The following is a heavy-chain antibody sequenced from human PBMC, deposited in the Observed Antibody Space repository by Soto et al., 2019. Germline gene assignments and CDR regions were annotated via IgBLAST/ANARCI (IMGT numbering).Heavy chain of an antibody. CDR1: GDSITSRYY. V-gene: IGHV4-39*01. CDR3: ARLESSAAAIWLVY. D-gene: IGHD6-19*01. CDR2: IYYTGST. Sequence: SETLSLTCTVSGDSITSRYYWGWIRQPPGGGLEWIGTIYYTGSTYFNPSLKSRVSIYADTSKNQFSLNLSSVTAADTAVYYCARLESSAAAIWLVYWGQGTLVTVSS. J-gene: IGHJ4*02.